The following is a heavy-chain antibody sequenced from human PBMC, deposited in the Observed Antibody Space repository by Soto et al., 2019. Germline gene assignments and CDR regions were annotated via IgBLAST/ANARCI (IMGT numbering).Heavy chain of an antibody. CDR1: GFTFSSYS. Sequence: EVQLVESGGGLVQPGGSLRLSCAASGFTFSSYSMNWVRQAPGKGLEWVSYISSSSSTIYYADSVKGRFTISRDNAKNSLYLQTNSLRDEDTAVYYCAREGSVGDFWSGYPTVGYGMDVWGQGTTVTVSS. D-gene: IGHD3-3*01. CDR3: AREGSVGDFWSGYPTVGYGMDV. CDR2: ISSSSSTI. V-gene: IGHV3-48*02. J-gene: IGHJ6*02.